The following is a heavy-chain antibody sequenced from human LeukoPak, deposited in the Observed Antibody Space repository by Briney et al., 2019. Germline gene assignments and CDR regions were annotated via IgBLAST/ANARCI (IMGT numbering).Heavy chain of an antibody. V-gene: IGHV3-15*01. D-gene: IGHD2-2*01. Sequence: GGSLRLSCAASGFTFSNAWMSWVRQAPGKGLEWVGRIKSKTDGGTTDYAAPVKGRFTISRDDSKNTLYLQMNSLKTEDTAVYYCTKPIPDIVVVPAVLSGDYYYYMDVWGKGTTVTVSS. CDR2: IKSKTDGGTT. CDR3: TKPIPDIVVVPAVLSGDYYYYMDV. CDR1: GFTFSNAW. J-gene: IGHJ6*03.